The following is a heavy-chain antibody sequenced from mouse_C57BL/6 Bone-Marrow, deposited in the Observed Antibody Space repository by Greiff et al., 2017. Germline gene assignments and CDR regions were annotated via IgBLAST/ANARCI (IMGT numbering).Heavy chain of an antibody. CDR1: GYTFTDYY. J-gene: IGHJ3*01. CDR3: ARGDYCAGFAY. D-gene: IGHD1-1*01. V-gene: IGHV1-19*01. Sequence: VQLQQSGPVLVKPGASVKMSCKASGYTFTDYYMHWVKQSHGKSLEWIGVINPYNGGTSYNQKFKGKATLTVDKSSSTAHMGLNSLTSEDSAVYIYARGDYCAGFAYWGQGTLVTVS. CDR2: INPYNGGT.